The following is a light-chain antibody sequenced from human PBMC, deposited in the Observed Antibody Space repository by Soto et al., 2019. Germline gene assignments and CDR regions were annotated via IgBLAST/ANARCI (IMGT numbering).Light chain of an antibody. Sequence: EIVLAQSPGTLSLSPGERATLSCRTSQTISNTYLAWYQHKPGQAPRLLIYGASNRATGIPDRFSGSGSGTDFSLTLRRVEPEDFAVYYCQQYVTSPPGYTFGQGTRLETK. CDR2: GAS. CDR3: QQYVTSPPGYT. J-gene: IGKJ2*01. V-gene: IGKV3-20*01. CDR1: QTISNTY.